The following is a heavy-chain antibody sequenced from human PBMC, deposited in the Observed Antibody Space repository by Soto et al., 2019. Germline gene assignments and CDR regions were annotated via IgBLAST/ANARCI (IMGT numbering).Heavy chain of an antibody. V-gene: IGHV1-3*05. D-gene: IGHD2-21*02. CDR3: ARSIVVVTALDY. CDR1: GYTFTSYA. Sequence: QVQLVQSGAEEKKPGASVKVSCKASGYTFTSYAMHWVRQAPGQRLEWMGWINAGNGNKKYSQKFQGRVTMTRDTSASTAYMELSSLRSEDTAVYYCARSIVVVTALDYWGQGTLVTVSS. CDR2: INAGNGNK. J-gene: IGHJ4*02.